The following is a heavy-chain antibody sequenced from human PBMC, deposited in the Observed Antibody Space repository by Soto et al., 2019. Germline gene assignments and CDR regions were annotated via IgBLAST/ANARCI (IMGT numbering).Heavy chain of an antibody. CDR1: GFTLRTYT. V-gene: IGHV3-53*01. CDR3: ARAQGKGNSYYYYGMDV. CDR2: IYSGGST. D-gene: IGHD4-4*01. J-gene: IGHJ6*02. Sequence: GGSLRLSCAASGFTLRTYTMNWVRQAPGKGLEWVSVIYSGGSTYYADSVKGRFTISRDNSKNTLYLQMNSLRAEDTAVYYCARAQGKGNSYYYYGMDVWGQGTTVTVSS.